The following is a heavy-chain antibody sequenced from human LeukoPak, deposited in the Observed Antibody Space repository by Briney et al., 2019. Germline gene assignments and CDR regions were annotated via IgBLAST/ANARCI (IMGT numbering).Heavy chain of an antibody. D-gene: IGHD3-10*01. V-gene: IGHV3-9*01. CDR1: GFTFDDYA. Sequence: GGSLRLSCAASGFTFDDYAMHWVRQAPGKGLEWVSGISWNSGSIGYADSVKGRFTISRDNAKNSLYLQMNSLRAEDTAVYYCVRDGKYYYGSGSFDFWGQGTLVTVSS. J-gene: IGHJ4*02. CDR2: ISWNSGSI. CDR3: VRDGKYYYGSGSFDF.